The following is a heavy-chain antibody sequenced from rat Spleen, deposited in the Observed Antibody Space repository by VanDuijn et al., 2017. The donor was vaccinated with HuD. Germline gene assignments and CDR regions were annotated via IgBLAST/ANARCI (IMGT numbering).Heavy chain of an antibody. J-gene: IGHJ1*01. V-gene: IGHV5-20*01. CDR3: AKQGTGTYWHFDF. CDR1: GFTFSDFY. CDR2: ISYDGGST. D-gene: IGHD5-1*01. Sequence: EVQLVESGGGLGQPGRSLKLSCAASGFTFSDFYMAWVRQAPTKGLEWVASISYDGGSTYYRDSVKGRFSISSDNSKSALFLQMDSLGSEDTATYYCAKQGTGTYWHFDFWGPGTMVTVSS.